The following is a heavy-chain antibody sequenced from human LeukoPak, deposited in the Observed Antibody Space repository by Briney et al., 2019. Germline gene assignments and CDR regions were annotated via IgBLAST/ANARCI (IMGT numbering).Heavy chain of an antibody. CDR3: ARGWAVDLMVRGGGRFDF. CDR1: GASISAGGNY. CDR2: ILGGVTT. D-gene: IGHD3-10*01. J-gene: IGHJ4*02. Sequence: TLSLTCVVSGASISAGGNYWTWIRQHQGKGLEWIGYILGGVTTYYNPSLKSRVTISVDTSKKQFSLKLRSVTAADTAVYYCARGWAVDLMVRGGGRFDFWGQGTLVTVSS. V-gene: IGHV4-31*11.